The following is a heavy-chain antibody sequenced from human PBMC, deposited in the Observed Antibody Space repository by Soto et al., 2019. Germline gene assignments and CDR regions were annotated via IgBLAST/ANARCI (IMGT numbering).Heavy chain of an antibody. V-gene: IGHV3-23*01. CDR1: GFTFRAFA. CDR3: GRDRDVDVVATTPFIY. D-gene: IGHD5-12*01. J-gene: IGHJ4*02. Sequence: GGSLRLSCAVSGFTFRAFAMSWVRHAPGKGLEWVSAIDGRGGRTYYADSVQGRFTISRDNSKSTLYLQMNSLGAEDTATYYCGRDRDVDVVATTPFIYWGPGTLVTVSS. CDR2: IDGRGGRT.